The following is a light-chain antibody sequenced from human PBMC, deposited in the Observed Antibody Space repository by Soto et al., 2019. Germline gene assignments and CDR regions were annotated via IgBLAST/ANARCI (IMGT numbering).Light chain of an antibody. CDR1: PSVSHS. J-gene: IGKJ4*01. CDR3: QQRNKWPPVT. CDR2: DAS. Sequence: ESVLTQSPATLSLSPWERATLSCRASPSVSHSLAWYQHKPGQAPRLLIYDASNRATGGPTRFSGSGSGTEFTLTISSLEPEDFAVYYCQQRNKWPPVTFGGGTRVEIK. V-gene: IGKV3-11*01.